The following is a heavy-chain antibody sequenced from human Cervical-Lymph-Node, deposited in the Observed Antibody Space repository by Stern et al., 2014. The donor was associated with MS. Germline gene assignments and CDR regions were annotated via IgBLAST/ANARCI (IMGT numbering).Heavy chain of an antibody. CDR3: AKGAAAGPFDY. V-gene: IGHV3-9*01. J-gene: IGHJ4*02. CDR2: ISWNSGSI. D-gene: IGHD6-13*01. CDR1: GFTFDDYV. Sequence: ESGGGLVQPGRSLRLSCAASGFTFDDYVMHWVRQAPGKGLEWVSAISWNSGSIGYADSVKGRFTISRDNAKNSLYLQMNSLRAEDTALYYCAKGAAAGPFDYWGQGTLVTVSS.